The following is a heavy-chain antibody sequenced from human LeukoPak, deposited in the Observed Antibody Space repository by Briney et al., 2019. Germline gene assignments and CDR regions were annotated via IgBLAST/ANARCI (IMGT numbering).Heavy chain of an antibody. CDR1: GCSISSYY. CDR2: IYYSGST. D-gene: IGHD3-22*01. Sequence: SETLSLTCTVSGCSISSYYWSWIRQPPGKGLEWIGYIYYSGSTNYNPSLKSRVTISVDTSKNQFSLRLSSVTAADTAVYYCARHRYYYDSSGYYYQPWGQGTLVTVSS. J-gene: IGHJ5*02. CDR3: ARHRYYYDSSGYYYQP. V-gene: IGHV4-59*01.